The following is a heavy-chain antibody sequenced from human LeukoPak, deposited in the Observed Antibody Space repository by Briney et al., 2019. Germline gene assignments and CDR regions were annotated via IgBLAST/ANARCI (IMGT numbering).Heavy chain of an antibody. Sequence: EASVKVSCKASGYTFTGYYMHWVRQAPGQGLEWMGWINPDSGGTNYAQKFQGRVTMTRDTSISTAYMELSRLRSDDTAVYYCARGYICAGTSCYDYYYMDVWGKGTTVTVSS. D-gene: IGHD2-2*01. J-gene: IGHJ6*03. CDR2: INPDSGGT. V-gene: IGHV1-2*02. CDR3: ARGYICAGTSCYDYYYMDV. CDR1: GYTFTGYY.